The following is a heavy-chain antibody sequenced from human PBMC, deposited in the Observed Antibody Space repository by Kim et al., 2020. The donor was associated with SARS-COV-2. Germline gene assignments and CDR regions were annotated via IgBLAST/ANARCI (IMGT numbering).Heavy chain of an antibody. V-gene: IGHV4-31*02. D-gene: IGHD3-10*01. CDR3: ARGRGGSGSPYFDY. J-gene: IGHJ4*02. Sequence: NPSLKSRVTISVDTAKNQFSLELSSVTAADTAVYYCARGRGGSGSPYFDYWGQGTLVTVSS.